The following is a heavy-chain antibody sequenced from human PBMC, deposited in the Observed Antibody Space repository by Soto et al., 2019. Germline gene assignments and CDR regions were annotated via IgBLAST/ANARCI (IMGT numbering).Heavy chain of an antibody. D-gene: IGHD1-26*01. CDR1: GYTFTDYY. J-gene: IGHJ4*02. CDR2: INTQTGGT. Sequence: QVQLVQSGAEVMKPGASVKVSCKASGYTFTDYYMRWVRQAPGQGLEWVGWINTQTGGTNYAQKFQGRVTMTRDTSTTTAYMELSSMTSDETAVYFGARGGLEVRSERYFGYWGQGTQVTVSS. V-gene: IGHV1-2*02. CDR3: ARGGLEVRSERYFGY.